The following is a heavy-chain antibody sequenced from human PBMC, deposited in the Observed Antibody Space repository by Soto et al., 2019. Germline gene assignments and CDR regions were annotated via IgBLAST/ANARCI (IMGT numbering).Heavy chain of an antibody. D-gene: IGHD3-22*01. Sequence: PGGSLRLSCAASGFTFSSYWMTWVRQAPGKGLEWVANINKDGSDKYYVGSVKGRFTISRDNAKNSLYLQMNSLRAEDTAFYYCDRDGVDGSGYSYGYWGQGTLVTGSS. CDR1: GFTFSSYW. V-gene: IGHV3-7*01. J-gene: IGHJ4*02. CDR2: INKDGSDK. CDR3: DRDGVDGSGYSYGY.